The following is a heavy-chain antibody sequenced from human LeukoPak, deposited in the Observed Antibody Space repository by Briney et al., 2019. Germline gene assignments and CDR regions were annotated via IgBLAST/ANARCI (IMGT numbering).Heavy chain of an antibody. V-gene: IGHV3-7*01. CDR2: IQQDGSTK. J-gene: IGHJ4*02. D-gene: IGHD3-10*01. CDR3: ARVLRGSLYYFDY. CDR1: GFAFSRHL. Sequence: GGSLRLSCAASGFAFSRHLMTWVRQAPGKGLEWVANIQQDGSTKYYVDSVEGRFTISRDNAKNSLYLQMNSLRAEDTAVYYCARVLRGSLYYFDYWGQGTLVTVSS.